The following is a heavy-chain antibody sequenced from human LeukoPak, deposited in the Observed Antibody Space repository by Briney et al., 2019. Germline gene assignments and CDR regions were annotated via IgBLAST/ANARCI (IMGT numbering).Heavy chain of an antibody. J-gene: IGHJ5*02. V-gene: IGHV4-31*03. Sequence: PSETLSLTCTVSGGSISSGGYYWSWIRQHPGKGLEWIGYIYYSGSTYYNPSLKSRVTISVDTSKNQFSLKLSSVTAADTAVYFCARGYSATYGRFDPWGQGTLVTVSS. CDR2: IYYSGST. CDR3: ARGYSATYGRFDP. CDR1: GGSISSGGYY. D-gene: IGHD1-26*01.